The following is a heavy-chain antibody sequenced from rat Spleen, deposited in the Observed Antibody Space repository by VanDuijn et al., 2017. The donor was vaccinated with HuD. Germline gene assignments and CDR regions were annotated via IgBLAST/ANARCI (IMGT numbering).Heavy chain of an antibody. D-gene: IGHD1-6*01. CDR1: GFTFSNYY. J-gene: IGHJ3*01. CDR3: ASHGPRISRFAY. Sequence: EVQLVESGGGLVQPGRSMNLSCAASGFTFSNYYMAWIRQAPTKGLEWVATISYDCSSTYYRDSVKGRFTISRDNAKSSLYLQIDSLRSEDTATYYCASHGPRISRFAYWGQGTLVTVSS. V-gene: IGHV5-20*01. CDR2: ISYDCSST.